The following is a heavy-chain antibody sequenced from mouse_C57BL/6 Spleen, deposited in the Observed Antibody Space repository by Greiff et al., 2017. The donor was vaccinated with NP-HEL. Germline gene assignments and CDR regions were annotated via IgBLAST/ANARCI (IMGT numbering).Heavy chain of an antibody. CDR1: GFTFSDAW. D-gene: IGHD1-1*01. CDR3: TREGYYYGSSVYYYAMDY. CDR2: IRHKANNHAT. V-gene: IGHV6-6*01. J-gene: IGHJ4*01. Sequence: EVMLVESGGGLVQPGGSMKLSCAASGFTFSDAWMDWVRQSPEKGLEWVAEIRHKANNHATYYAESVKGRFTISRDDSKSSVYLQMNSLRAEDTGIYYCTREGYYYGSSVYYYAMDYWGQGTSVTVSS.